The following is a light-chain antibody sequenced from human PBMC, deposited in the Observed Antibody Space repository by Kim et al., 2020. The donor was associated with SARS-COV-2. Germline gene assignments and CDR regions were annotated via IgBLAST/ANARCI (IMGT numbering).Light chain of an antibody. J-gene: IGKJ5*01. V-gene: IGKV3-15*01. Sequence: ETVMTHAPATLSVSPGERATLSCRASQSVSNNLAWYQQKPGQAPRLIIYGASTRATGIPARFSGSGSGTEFTLIISSLQSEDFAVYYCQQYNNWPPISFGQGTRLEIK. CDR2: GAS. CDR3: QQYNNWPPIS. CDR1: QSVSNN.